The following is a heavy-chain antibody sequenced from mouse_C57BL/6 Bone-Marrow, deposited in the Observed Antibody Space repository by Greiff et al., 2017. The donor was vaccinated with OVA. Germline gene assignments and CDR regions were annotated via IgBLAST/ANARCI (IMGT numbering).Heavy chain of an antibody. V-gene: IGHV5-9-1*02. CDR1: GFTFSSYA. D-gene: IGHD2-4*01. CDR3: TRAPYYDYDVYYFDY. J-gene: IGHJ2*01. Sequence: EVQLVESGEGLVKPGGSLKLSCAASGFTFSSYAMSWVRQTPEKRLEWVAYISSGGDYTYYADTVKGRFTISRDNARNTLYLQMSSLKSEDTAMYYCTRAPYYDYDVYYFDYWGQGTTLTVSS. CDR2: ISSGGDYT.